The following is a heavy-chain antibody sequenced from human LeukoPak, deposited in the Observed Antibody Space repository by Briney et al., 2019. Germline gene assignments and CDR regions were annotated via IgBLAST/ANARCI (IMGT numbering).Heavy chain of an antibody. CDR1: GFTFSDYY. V-gene: IGHV3-11*04. J-gene: IGHJ4*02. D-gene: IGHD1-7*01. Sequence: GGSLRLSCAASGFTFSDYYMSWIRQAPGKGLEWVSYISSSGSTIYYADSVKGRFTISRDNAKNSMYLQMNSLRAEDTAVYYCARELDLYNWNYGGGYYFDYWGQGTLVTVSS. CDR3: ARELDLYNWNYGGGYYFDY. CDR2: ISSSGSTI.